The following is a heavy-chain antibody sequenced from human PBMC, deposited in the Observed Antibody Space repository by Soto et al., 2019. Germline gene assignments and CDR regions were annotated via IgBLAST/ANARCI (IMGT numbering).Heavy chain of an antibody. CDR1: GYTYTNFW. CDR2: IYPADSDT. J-gene: IGHJ4*02. V-gene: IGHV5-51*01. D-gene: IGHD3-3*01. Sequence: GESLKISCQGSGYTYTNFWIGWVRQMPGKGLEWMGIIYPADSDTRYSPSFEGQVTISADKSIDAAYLQWNSLKASDTGIYYCARGWPTVLGVAICFFDYWGPGTLVTVSS. CDR3: ARGWPTVLGVAICFFDY.